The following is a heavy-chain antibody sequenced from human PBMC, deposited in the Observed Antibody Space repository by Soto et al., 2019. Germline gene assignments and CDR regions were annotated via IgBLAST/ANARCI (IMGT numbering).Heavy chain of an antibody. CDR3: ARHDSSYYYYYFDS. CDR2: ISAYNGNT. CDR1: DDTIVSLG. D-gene: IGHD3-22*01. J-gene: IGHJ4*02. V-gene: IGHV1-18*04. Sequence: ASGRDCYRVSDDTIVSLGISRMRQTPGQGLEWMGWISAYNGNTNYAQKLQGRVTMTTDTSTSTAYMELRSLRSDDTAVYYCARHDSSYYYYYFDSGCQGTRVTVSA.